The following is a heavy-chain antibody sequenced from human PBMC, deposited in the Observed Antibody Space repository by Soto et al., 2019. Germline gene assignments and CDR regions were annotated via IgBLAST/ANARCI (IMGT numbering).Heavy chain of an antibody. CDR3: ARDRERGYSYGYFDY. Sequence: PSETLSLTCTVSGGSISSGGYYWSWIRQHPGKGLEWIGYIYYSGSTYYNPSLKSRVTISVDTSKNQFSLKLSSVTAADTAVYYCARDRERGYSYGYFDYWGQGTLVTVSS. J-gene: IGHJ4*02. CDR2: IYYSGST. V-gene: IGHV4-31*03. D-gene: IGHD5-18*01. CDR1: GGSISSGGYY.